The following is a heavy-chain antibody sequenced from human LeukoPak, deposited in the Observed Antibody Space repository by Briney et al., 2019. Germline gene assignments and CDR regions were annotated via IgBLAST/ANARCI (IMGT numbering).Heavy chain of an antibody. CDR2: MNPNSGNT. CDR1: GYTFTSYD. D-gene: IGHD2/OR15-2a*01. V-gene: IGHV1-8*01. CDR3: ARVFPRYYGMDV. J-gene: IGHJ6*02. Sequence: VASVKVSCKASGYTFTSYDINWVRQATGQGLEWMGWMNPNSGNTGYAQKFQGRVTVTRNNSRSTAYMELSSLRSEDTAVYYCARVFPRYYGMDVWGQGTTVTVSS.